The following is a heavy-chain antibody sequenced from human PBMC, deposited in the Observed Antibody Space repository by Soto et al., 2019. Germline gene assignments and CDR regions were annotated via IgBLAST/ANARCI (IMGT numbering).Heavy chain of an antibody. CDR1: GGSISSGGYY. J-gene: IGHJ5*02. V-gene: IGHV4-31*03. CDR2: IYYTGSA. Sequence: QVQLQESGPGLVKPSQTLSLTCTVSGGSISSGGYYWSWIRQHPGKGLEWIGYIYYTGSAYYNPSLESRVTISVDTSKNQLSLKLSSVTAADTAMYYCARDNRGPGWFGPWGQGTLVTVSS. CDR3: ARDNRGPGWFGP.